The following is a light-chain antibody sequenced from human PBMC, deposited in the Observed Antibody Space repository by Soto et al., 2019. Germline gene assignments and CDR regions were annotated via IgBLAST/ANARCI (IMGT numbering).Light chain of an antibody. V-gene: IGKV1-8*01. CDR2: AAS. CDR1: QGISSY. Sequence: AIRMTQSPSSFSASTGDRVTITCRASQGISSYLAWYQQKPGKAPKLLIYAASTLQSGVPSRFSGSGSGTDFTLTINNLQPEDFATYYCQQLYRYPITFGQGTRLEI. CDR3: QQLYRYPIT. J-gene: IGKJ5*01.